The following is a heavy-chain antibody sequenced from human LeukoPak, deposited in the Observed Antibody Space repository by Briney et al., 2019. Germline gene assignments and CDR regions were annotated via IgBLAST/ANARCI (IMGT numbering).Heavy chain of an antibody. V-gene: IGHV4-39*01. CDR3: AKSGGYGLIDY. CDR2: IYSSGST. CDR1: GGSISSSSYY. J-gene: IGHJ4*01. D-gene: IGHD6-25*01. Sequence: SETLSLTCTVSGGSISSSSYYWGWIRQPPGKGLEGIGSIYSSGSTYYNSSLKSRVTISIDTSKNQASLKMSSVTAADTAVYYCAKSGGYGLIDYWGQGTLVTVSS.